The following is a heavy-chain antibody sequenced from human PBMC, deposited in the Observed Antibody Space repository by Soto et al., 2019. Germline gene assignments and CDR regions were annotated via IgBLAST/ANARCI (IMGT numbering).Heavy chain of an antibody. V-gene: IGHV1-69*06. D-gene: IGHD1-26*01. CDR2: IIPIFGTA. J-gene: IGHJ6*02. CDR1: GGTFSSYA. Sequence: QVQLVQSGAEVKKPGSSVKVSCKASGGTFSSYAISWVRQAPGQGLEWMGGIIPIFGTANYAQKFQGRVTITADKSTSTAYMELSSLRSEDTAVYYCAGGRFVGATSFYYYYGMAVWGQGTTVTVSS. CDR3: AGGRFVGATSFYYYYGMAV.